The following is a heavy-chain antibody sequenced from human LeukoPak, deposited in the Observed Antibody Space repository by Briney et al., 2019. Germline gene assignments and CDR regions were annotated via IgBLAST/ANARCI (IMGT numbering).Heavy chain of an antibody. CDR1: GFTFSSYS. D-gene: IGHD6-6*01. CDR3: GRVGGRSKAAKGDAFDI. CDR2: ISSGSTYV. V-gene: IGHV3-21*01. J-gene: IGHJ3*02. Sequence: KTGGSLRLSCAASGFTFSSYSMNWVRQAPGKGLEWVSSISSGSTYVYYADSVQGRFTISRDNAQSSMYLQMNSLRAEDTAVYYCGRVGGRSKAAKGDAFDIWGQGTMVVVSS.